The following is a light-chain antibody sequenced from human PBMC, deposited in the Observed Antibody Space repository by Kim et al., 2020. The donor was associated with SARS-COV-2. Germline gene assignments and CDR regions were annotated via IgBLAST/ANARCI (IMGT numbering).Light chain of an antibody. CDR3: QSYDSRLSGLV. CDR2: GNS. Sequence: QRCSLTCTGISSSFAAGYDVHREQEVPETDPKPLIIGNSTRCSGVPDRFSGSRASTSAALAITELQAEDEADYYCQSYDSRLSGLVFGGGTHLTVL. CDR1: SSSFAAGYD. V-gene: IGLV1-40*01. J-gene: IGLJ2*01.